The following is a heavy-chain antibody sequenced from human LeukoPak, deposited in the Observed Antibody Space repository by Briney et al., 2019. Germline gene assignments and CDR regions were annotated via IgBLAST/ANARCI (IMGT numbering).Heavy chain of an antibody. CDR2: ITSSSSYI. CDR3: ARPHSGGYYLDY. V-gene: IGHV3-21*01. Sequence: GGSLRLSCAASGFTFSSYSMNWVRQAPGKGLEWVSSITSSSSYIYYADSVKGRFTISRDNAKSSLYLQMNSLRAEDTAVYYCARPHSGGYYLDYWGQGTLVTVSS. D-gene: IGHD3-22*01. J-gene: IGHJ4*02. CDR1: GFTFSSYS.